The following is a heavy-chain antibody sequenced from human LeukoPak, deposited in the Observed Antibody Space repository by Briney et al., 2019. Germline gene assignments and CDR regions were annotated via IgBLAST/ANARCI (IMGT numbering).Heavy chain of an antibody. Sequence: PGGSLRVSCAASGFRFSGCSLSWVRQAPGKGLEWVATINEVGSKTYYDDSVKGRFTISRDNARNSLYLEMSSLRAEDTAVYYCARLLGTVTTFDYWGQGTLVTVSS. D-gene: IGHD1-26*01. J-gene: IGHJ4*02. CDR2: INEVGSKT. V-gene: IGHV3-7*01. CDR3: ARLLGTVTTFDY. CDR1: GFRFSGCS.